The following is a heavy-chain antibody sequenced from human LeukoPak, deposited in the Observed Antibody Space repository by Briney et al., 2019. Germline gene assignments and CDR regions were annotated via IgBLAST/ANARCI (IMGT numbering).Heavy chain of an antibody. Sequence: SETLSLTCAVSGASISGSAYYWGWIRQPPGKGLEWIGNIYYSGSTYYNASLQSRVTISIDTSKNQFSLRLNSVTAAVTAMYYCAKSNGYGLIDYWGQGTLVTVSS. J-gene: IGHJ4*02. D-gene: IGHD5-12*01. CDR2: IYYSGST. CDR3: AKSNGYGLIDY. V-gene: IGHV4-39*01. CDR1: GASISGSAYY.